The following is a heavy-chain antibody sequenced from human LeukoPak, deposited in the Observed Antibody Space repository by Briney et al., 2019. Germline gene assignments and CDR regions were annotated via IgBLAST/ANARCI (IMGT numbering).Heavy chain of an antibody. V-gene: IGHV3-15*01. CDR1: GFTFSNAW. CDR3: TTGNWGSFSY. Sequence: GGSLRLSCAASGFTFSNAWMNWVRQAPGKGLEWVGRIKSKTDGGTTDYATPVKGRFTISRDDSRHTLYLQVNSLKTEDTAVYYCTTGNWGSFSYWGQGTLVTVSS. D-gene: IGHD7-27*01. J-gene: IGHJ4*02. CDR2: IKSKTDGGTT.